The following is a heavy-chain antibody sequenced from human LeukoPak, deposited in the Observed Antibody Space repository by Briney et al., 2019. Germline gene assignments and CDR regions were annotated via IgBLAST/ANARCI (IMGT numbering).Heavy chain of an antibody. CDR1: GLTFSKYA. CDR3: TRDQTTRASGNYYYWFDP. CDR2: ITSGAEYT. Sequence: PGESLRLSCAASGLTFSKYAMNWVRQAPGKGLEWVSAITSGAEYTYYADSVKGRFTISRDNAKNSLYLQMNSLRVDDTAVYYCTRDQTTRASGNYYYWFDPWGQGTLVTASS. J-gene: IGHJ5*02. D-gene: IGHD1-26*01. V-gene: IGHV3-21*01.